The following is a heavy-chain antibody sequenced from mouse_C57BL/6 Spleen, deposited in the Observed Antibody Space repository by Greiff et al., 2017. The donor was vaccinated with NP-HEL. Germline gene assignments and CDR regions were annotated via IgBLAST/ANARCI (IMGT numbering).Heavy chain of an antibody. CDR1: GYAFSSSW. CDR2: IYPGDGDT. V-gene: IGHV1-82*01. D-gene: IGHD3-3*01. J-gene: IGHJ4*01. CDR3: ARTGRDYAMDY. Sequence: VKLMESGPELVKPGASVKISCKASGYAFSSSWMNWVKQRPGKGLEWIGRIYPGDGDTNYNGKFKGKATLTADKSSSTAYMQLSSLTSEDSAVYFCARTGRDYAMDYWGQGTSVTVSS.